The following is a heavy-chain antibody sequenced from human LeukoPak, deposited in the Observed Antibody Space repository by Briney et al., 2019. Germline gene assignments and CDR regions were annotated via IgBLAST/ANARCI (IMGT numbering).Heavy chain of an antibody. Sequence: GESLKISWKGSGYSFTSYWIGWVRQMPGKGLEWMGIIYPGDSDTSYSPSFQGQVTISADKSISTAYLQWSSLKASDTAMYYCARPSFSGGSGSYAFDIWGQGTMVTVSS. CDR2: IYPGDSDT. D-gene: IGHD3-10*01. CDR1: GYSFTSYW. J-gene: IGHJ3*02. CDR3: ARPSFSGGSGSYAFDI. V-gene: IGHV5-51*01.